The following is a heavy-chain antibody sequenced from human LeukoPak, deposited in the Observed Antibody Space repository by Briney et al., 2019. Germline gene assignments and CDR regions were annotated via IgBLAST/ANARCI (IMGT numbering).Heavy chain of an antibody. CDR3: AKETFWVLRTSSSWYDFDY. CDR2: ISGSGGST. D-gene: IGHD6-13*01. Sequence: GGSLRLSCAASGFTFSSYAMSWVRQAPGKGLEWVSAISGSGGSTYYADSVKGRFTISRDNSKNTLYLQMNSLRAEDTAVYYCAKETFWVLRTSSSWYDFDYWGQGTLVTVSS. J-gene: IGHJ4*02. CDR1: GFTFSSYA. V-gene: IGHV3-23*01.